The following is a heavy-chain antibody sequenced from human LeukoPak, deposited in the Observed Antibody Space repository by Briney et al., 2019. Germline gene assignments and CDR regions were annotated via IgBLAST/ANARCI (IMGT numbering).Heavy chain of an antibody. J-gene: IGHJ4*02. CDR3: AKDSAACGYCGGGSCSLCGFDY. CDR1: GFTFSSYD. V-gene: IGHV3-23*01. D-gene: IGHD2-15*01. Sequence: GGSLRLSCAASGFTFSSYDMHWVRQATGKGLEWVAGISGSGGSTYYAASVKGRFTISKDNSDTLYLQMNSLSAEDTAGYCCAKDSAACGYCGGGSCSLCGFDYWGQGTLVTVSS. CDR2: ISGSGGST.